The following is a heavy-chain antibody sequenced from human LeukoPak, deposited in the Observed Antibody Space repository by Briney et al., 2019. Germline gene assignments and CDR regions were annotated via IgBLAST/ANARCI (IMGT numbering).Heavy chain of an antibody. D-gene: IGHD2-15*01. J-gene: IGHJ6*03. CDR3: AKDLLSRGEVVAEYYYYYLDV. V-gene: IGHV3-11*01. CDR2: ISSSGSTI. CDR1: GFTFSDYY. Sequence: GGSLRLSCAVSGFTFSDYYMSWIRQAPGKGLEWVSYISSSGSTIYYADSVKGRFTISRDNSKNTLYLQMNSLRAEDTAVYYCAKDLLSRGEVVAEYYYYYLDVWGKGTTVTVSS.